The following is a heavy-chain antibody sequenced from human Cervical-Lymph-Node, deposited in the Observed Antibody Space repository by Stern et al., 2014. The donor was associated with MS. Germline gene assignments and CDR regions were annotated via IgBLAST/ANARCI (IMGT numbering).Heavy chain of an antibody. V-gene: IGHV4-59*12. J-gene: IGHJ5*02. CDR2: IYYSGRT. CDR1: GGSITPYY. Sequence: QVQLQESGPRLVKPSETLSLTCTVSGGSITPYYWSWIRQSPGRGLEWIGYIYYSGRTDYNPSLQSRVAISVDTSTNQFSLKLTDVTAADTAMYYCAREGAGSTTFFDPWGQGIQVTVSS. CDR3: AREGAGSTTFFDP. D-gene: IGHD2-2*01.